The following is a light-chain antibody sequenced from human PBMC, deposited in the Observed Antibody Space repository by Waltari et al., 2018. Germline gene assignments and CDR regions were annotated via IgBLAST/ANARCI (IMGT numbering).Light chain of an antibody. V-gene: IGLV1-51*02. Sequence: QSVLTQPPSVSAAPGQKVTISCPGSTSNIGKNYVSWYQQLPGAAPKVFIYESEKRPSGIPDRFSGSKSGTSASLGLTGLQTGDEAAYYCGTWDNNLSALVFGGGTKLTVL. CDR1: TSNIGKNY. CDR2: ESE. J-gene: IGLJ2*01. CDR3: GTWDNNLSALV.